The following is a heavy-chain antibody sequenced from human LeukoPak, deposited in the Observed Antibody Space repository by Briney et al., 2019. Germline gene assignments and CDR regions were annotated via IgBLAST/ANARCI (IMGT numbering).Heavy chain of an antibody. Sequence: GRSLRLSCVVSGFTFSDYGMHWVRQAPGKGLEWVSAISGSGGSTYYADSVKGRFTISRDNSKNTLYLQMNSLRAEDTAVYYCAKDSGYSYGYPFDYWGQGTLVTVSS. CDR1: GFTFSDYG. D-gene: IGHD5-18*01. CDR2: ISGSGGST. V-gene: IGHV3-23*01. J-gene: IGHJ4*02. CDR3: AKDSGYSYGYPFDY.